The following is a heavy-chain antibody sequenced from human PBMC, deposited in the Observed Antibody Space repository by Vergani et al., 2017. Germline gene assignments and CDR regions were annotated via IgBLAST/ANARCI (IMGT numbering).Heavy chain of an antibody. V-gene: IGHV3-33*08. CDR2: IWYDGSNK. CDR1: GFSLSRFW. Sequence: VQLVESGGGLVQPGGSLRLSRAASGFSLSRFWMSWVRQAPEKGLEWVAVIWYDGSNKYYADSVKGRFTISRDNSQNTVNLQMNSLRVDDTAVYYCARLSYDTTPYLQGGYDCWGQGTLVSVSS. J-gene: IGHJ4*02. D-gene: IGHD3-22*01. CDR3: ARLSYDTTPYLQGGYDC.